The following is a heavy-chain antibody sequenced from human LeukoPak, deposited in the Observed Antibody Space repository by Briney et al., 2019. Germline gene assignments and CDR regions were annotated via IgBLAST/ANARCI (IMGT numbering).Heavy chain of an antibody. D-gene: IGHD1-26*01. CDR2: ISGSGGST. V-gene: IGHV3-23*01. CDR1: GFTFSSYA. CDR3: AKDVGHGGSHTSFDY. Sequence: GGSLRLSCAASGFTFSSYAMSWVRQAPGKGLEWVSAISGSGGSTYYADSVKGRFTISRDNSKNTLYLQMNSLRAEDTAVYYCAKDVGHGGSHTSFDYWGQGTLVTVSS. J-gene: IGHJ4*02.